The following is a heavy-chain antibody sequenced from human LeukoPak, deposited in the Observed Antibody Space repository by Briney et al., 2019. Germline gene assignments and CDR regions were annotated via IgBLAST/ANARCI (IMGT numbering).Heavy chain of an antibody. D-gene: IGHD3-22*01. CDR3: ARSPPRYDSSGYHYGY. V-gene: IGHV3-21*01. CDR1: GFTFSSYS. Sequence: GGSLRLSCAASGFTFSSYSMNWVRQAPGKGLEWVSSISSSSSYIYYADSVKGRFTISRDNAKNSLYLQMNSLRAEDTAVYYCARSPPRYDSSGYHYGYWGQGTLVTVSS. CDR2: ISSSSSYI. J-gene: IGHJ4*02.